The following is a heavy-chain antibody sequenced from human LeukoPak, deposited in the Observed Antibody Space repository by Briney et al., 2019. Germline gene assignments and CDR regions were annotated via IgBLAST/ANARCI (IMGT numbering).Heavy chain of an antibody. V-gene: IGHV3-74*01. CDR3: ARDPRDVGLAP. CDR1: GFSLSSYW. D-gene: IGHD5-24*01. Sequence: GGSLRLSCVASGFSLSSYWMYWVRQAPGKGLMYISRNNGDGSTTNYADVVKGRFTMSRDNVKNTLYLQMNSLRVEDTAVYYCARDPRDVGLAPWGQGTLVTVSS. J-gene: IGHJ5*02. CDR2: NNGDGSTT.